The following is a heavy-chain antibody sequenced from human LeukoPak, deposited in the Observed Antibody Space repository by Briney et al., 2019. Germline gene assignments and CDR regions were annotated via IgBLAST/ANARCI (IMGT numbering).Heavy chain of an antibody. D-gene: IGHD1-7*01. Sequence: SETLSLTCTVSGGSISSSSYYWGWIRQPPGKGLEWIGSIYYSGSTYYNPSLKSRVTISVDTSKNQFSLKLSSVTAADTAVYYCARDVNYETFDYWGQGTLVTVSS. J-gene: IGHJ4*02. CDR2: IYYSGST. CDR1: GGSISSSSYY. CDR3: ARDVNYETFDY. V-gene: IGHV4-39*07.